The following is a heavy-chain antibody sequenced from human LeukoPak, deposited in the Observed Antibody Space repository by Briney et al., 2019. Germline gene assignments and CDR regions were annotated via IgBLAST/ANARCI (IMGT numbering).Heavy chain of an antibody. V-gene: IGHV3-30*18. CDR1: GFTFSSYG. CDR2: ISYDGSNK. D-gene: IGHD3-10*01. Sequence: GGSLRLSCAASGFTFSSYGMHWVRQAPGKGLEWVAVISYDGSNKYYADSVKGRFTISRDNSKNTLYLQMNSPRAEDTAVYYSAKDYYGSGSYFDYWGQGTLVTVSS. J-gene: IGHJ4*02. CDR3: AKDYYGSGSYFDY.